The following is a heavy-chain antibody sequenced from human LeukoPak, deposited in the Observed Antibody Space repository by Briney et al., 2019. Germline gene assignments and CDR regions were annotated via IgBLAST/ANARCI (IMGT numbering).Heavy chain of an antibody. D-gene: IGHD1-26*01. J-gene: IGHJ4*02. CDR3: AKDARLYAGSYSAWFDY. CDR1: GFTFSSYG. Sequence: PGRSLRLSCAASGFTFSSYGMHWVRQAPGKGLEWVAVISYDGSNKYYADSVKGRFTISRDNSKNTLYLQMNSLRAEDTAVYYCAKDARLYAGSYSAWFDYWGQGTLVTVSS. V-gene: IGHV3-30*18. CDR2: ISYDGSNK.